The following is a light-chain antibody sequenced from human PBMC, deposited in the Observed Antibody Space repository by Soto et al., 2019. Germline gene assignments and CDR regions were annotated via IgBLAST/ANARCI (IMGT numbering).Light chain of an antibody. J-gene: IGLJ2*01. CDR3: SSYTSSITPVV. Sequence: QSALTQPASVSGSTGQSITISCTGTSSDVGGYNYVSWYPQHPGKVPKIMIYYVSNRPSGVSNRFSGSKSGNTASRTIYGLQAADYADYYCSSYTSSITPVVFGGATKLTVL. CDR1: SSDVGGYNY. CDR2: YVS. V-gene: IGLV2-14*01.